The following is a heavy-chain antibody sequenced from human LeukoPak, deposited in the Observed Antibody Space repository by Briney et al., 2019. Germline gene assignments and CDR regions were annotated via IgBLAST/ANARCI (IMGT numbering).Heavy chain of an antibody. CDR3: ARDSIAAASVWFDC. D-gene: IGHD6-13*01. CDR1: GGSISSYY. CDR2: VYYSGST. Sequence: SETLSLTCTVSGGSISSYYWSWIRQPPGKGLEWIGHVYYSGSTNYNPSLKSRVTISVDTSKNQFSLILSSVTAADTAVYYCARDSIAAASVWFDCWGQGTLVTVSS. J-gene: IGHJ5*01. V-gene: IGHV4-59*01.